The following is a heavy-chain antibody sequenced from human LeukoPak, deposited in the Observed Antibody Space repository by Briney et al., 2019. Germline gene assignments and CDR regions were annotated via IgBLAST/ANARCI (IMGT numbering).Heavy chain of an antibody. V-gene: IGHV4-30-4*01. D-gene: IGHD3-22*01. CDR1: GGSISSGDYY. Sequence: SETLSLTCTVSGGSISSGDYYWSWIRQPPGKGLEWIAYMYYSGSTYYNPSLKSRVTMSADTSKNQLSLKLSSVTAADTAVYYCARPYYYDSRIDPWGQGILVTVSP. CDR3: ARPYYYDSRIDP. J-gene: IGHJ5*02. CDR2: MYYSGST.